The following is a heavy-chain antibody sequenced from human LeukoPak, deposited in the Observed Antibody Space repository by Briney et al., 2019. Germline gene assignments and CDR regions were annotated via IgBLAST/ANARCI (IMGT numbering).Heavy chain of an antibody. CDR1: GFTFDDYA. CDR2: ISWNSGSI. J-gene: IGHJ4*02. CDR3: SGGSGWIIDH. V-gene: IGHV3-9*01. Sequence: GGSLRLSCAASGFTFDDYAMHWVRQAPGKGLEWVSGISWNSGSIGYADSVKGRFTISRDNAKNSLYLQMNSLRAEDTAVYYCSGGSGWIIDHWGQGTLVTVSS. D-gene: IGHD6-19*01.